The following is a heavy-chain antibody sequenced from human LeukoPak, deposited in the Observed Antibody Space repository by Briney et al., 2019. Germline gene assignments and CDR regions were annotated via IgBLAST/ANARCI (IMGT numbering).Heavy chain of an antibody. CDR1: GYSISSGYH. D-gene: IGHD3-9*01. V-gene: IGHV4-38-2*01. J-gene: IGHJ3*02. Sequence: TSETLSLTCLVSGYSISSGYHWGWIRQPPGKGLDWIGSIYRSGITYYHPSLKSRVTISVDTSKNQFSLKPSSVTAADTAVYYCARHDWTFDIWGQGTMVTASS. CDR3: ARHDWTFDI. CDR2: IYRSGIT.